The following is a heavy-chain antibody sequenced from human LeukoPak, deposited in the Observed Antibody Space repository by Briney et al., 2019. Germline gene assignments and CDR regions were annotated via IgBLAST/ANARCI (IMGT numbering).Heavy chain of an antibody. CDR1: GYTFTSCY. V-gene: IGHV1-46*01. D-gene: IGHD3-10*01. CDR3: ARDWSYGSGSYPSFWYYYYGMDV. CDR2: INPRGGGT. J-gene: IGHJ6*02. Sequence: ASVKVSCKASGYTFTSCYMHWVRPAPGQGLGWMGIINPRGGGTSYAQKFQGRVTMTRDTSTSTVYMEPSSLRAEDTAVYYCARDWSYGSGSYPSFWYYYYGMDVWGQGTTVTVSS.